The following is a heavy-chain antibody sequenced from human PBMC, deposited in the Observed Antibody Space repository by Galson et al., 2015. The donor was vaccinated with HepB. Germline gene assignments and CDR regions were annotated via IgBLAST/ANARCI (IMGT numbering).Heavy chain of an antibody. V-gene: IGHV2-5*01. Sequence: PALVKPTQTLTLTCTFSGFSLTTSGVGVGWIRQPPGKALEWLGLIYWNDDKRYSPSLKSRLTITTDTSKNQVVLTMTNMDPVDTGTYYCARNSGYCSGGSCYVYYYGLDVWGQGTTVTVSS. CDR1: GFSLTTSGVG. CDR2: IYWNDDK. J-gene: IGHJ6*02. CDR3: ARNSGYCSGGSCYVYYYGLDV. D-gene: IGHD2-15*01.